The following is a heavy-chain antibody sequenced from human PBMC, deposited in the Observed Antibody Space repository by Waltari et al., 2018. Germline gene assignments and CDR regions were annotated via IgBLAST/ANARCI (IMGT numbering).Heavy chain of an antibody. Sequence: QVQLVESGGGVVQTGMSLRLSCAASGFIFRGYCMHRVRQAPEKELEWVASISNDGSKKFYAEAVKGRFTISRDNSKNTVYMQMNSLRHEDTAVYYCARRGINSGSHEMPGVDWGQGTLVTVSS. CDR2: ISNDGSKK. D-gene: IGHD1-26*01. CDR3: ARRGINSGSHEMPGVD. J-gene: IGHJ4*02. V-gene: IGHV3-30-3*01. CDR1: GFIFRGYC.